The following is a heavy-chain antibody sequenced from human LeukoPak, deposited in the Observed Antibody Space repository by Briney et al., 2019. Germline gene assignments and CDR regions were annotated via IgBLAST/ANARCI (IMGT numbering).Heavy chain of an antibody. V-gene: IGHV3-23*01. CDR3: ARDSGYNAFDY. CDR1: GFIFTTYA. CDR2: ISAGGDYT. Sequence: GGSLRLSCAASGFIFTTYAMSWVRQAPGKGLEWVSGISAGGDYTYYADSVKGRFTISRDNAKNSLYLQMNSLRAEDTAMYYCARDSGYNAFDYWGQGTLVTVSS. D-gene: IGHD5-12*01. J-gene: IGHJ4*02.